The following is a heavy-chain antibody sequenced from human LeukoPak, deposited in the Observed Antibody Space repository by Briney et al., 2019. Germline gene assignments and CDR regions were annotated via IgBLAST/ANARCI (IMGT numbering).Heavy chain of an antibody. Sequence: SETLSLTCTVSGGSISSYYWSWIRQPPGKGLEWIGYIYYSGCTKYNPSLKSRVTISVDTSKNQFSLKLNSVTAADTAVYYCARSRDHENLSWFDPWGQGTLVTVSS. D-gene: IGHD1-7*01. J-gene: IGHJ5*02. CDR2: IYYSGCT. CDR1: GGSISSYY. CDR3: ARSRDHENLSWFDP. V-gene: IGHV4-59*08.